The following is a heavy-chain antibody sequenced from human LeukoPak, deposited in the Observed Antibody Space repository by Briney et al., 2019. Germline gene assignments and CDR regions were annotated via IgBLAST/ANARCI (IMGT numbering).Heavy chain of an antibody. J-gene: IGHJ4*02. CDR3: TRDQDQYYYDSEGY. CDR1: GFTFGDYA. V-gene: IGHV3-49*03. D-gene: IGHD3-22*01. Sequence: GGSLRLSCTASGFTFGDYAMSWFRQAPGKGLEWVGFIRSKAYGGTTEYAASVKGRFTISRDDSKSIAYLQMNSLKTEDTAVYYCTRDQDQYYYDSEGYWGQGTLVTVSS. CDR2: IRSKAYGGTT.